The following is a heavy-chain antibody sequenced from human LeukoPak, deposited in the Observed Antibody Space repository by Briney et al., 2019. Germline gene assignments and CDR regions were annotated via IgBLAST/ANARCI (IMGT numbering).Heavy chain of an antibody. CDR1: GGSISSYY. D-gene: IGHD5-12*01. J-gene: IGHJ3*02. V-gene: IGHV4-59*01. CDR2: IYYSGST. Sequence: PAETLSLTCTVSGGSISSYYWSWIRQLPGKGLEWIGYIYYSGSTNYNPSLKSRVTISVDTSKNQFSLKLSSVTAADTAVYYCARDDLANDAFDIWGQGTMVTVSS. CDR3: ARDDLANDAFDI.